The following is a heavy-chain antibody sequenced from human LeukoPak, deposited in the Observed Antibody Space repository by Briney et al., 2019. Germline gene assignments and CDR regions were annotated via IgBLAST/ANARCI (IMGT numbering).Heavy chain of an antibody. CDR3: ARSVRRDYIAALDY. D-gene: IGHD6-25*01. J-gene: IGHJ4*02. CDR2: IYYSGST. CDR1: GGSISSYC. V-gene: IGHV4-59*01. Sequence: TETLSLTCTVSGGSISSYCWSWIRQPPGKGLEWIGYIYYSGSTIYNPSLKSRVTISVDTSKDQFSLKLSSVTAADTAVYYCARSVRRDYIAALDYWGQGTLVTVSS.